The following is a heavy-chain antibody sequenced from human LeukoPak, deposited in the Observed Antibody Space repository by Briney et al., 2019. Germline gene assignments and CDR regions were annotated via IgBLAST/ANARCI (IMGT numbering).Heavy chain of an antibody. Sequence: SVKVSCKASGYTFTSYGISWVRQAPGQGLEWMGGIIPIFGTANYAQKFQGRVTITADKSTSTAYMELSSLRSEDTAVYYCASPCGGDCYGAFDIWGQGTMVTVSS. D-gene: IGHD2-21*02. V-gene: IGHV1-69*06. CDR2: IIPIFGTA. CDR1: GYTFTSYG. CDR3: ASPCGGDCYGAFDI. J-gene: IGHJ3*02.